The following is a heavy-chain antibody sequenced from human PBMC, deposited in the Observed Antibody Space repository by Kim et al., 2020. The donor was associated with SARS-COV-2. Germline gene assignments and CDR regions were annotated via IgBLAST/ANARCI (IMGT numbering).Heavy chain of an antibody. CDR1: GGSISSSSYY. Sequence: SETLSLTCTVSGGSISSSSYYWGWIRQPPGKGLEWIGSIYYSGSTYYNPSLKSRVTISVDTSKNQFSLKLSSVTAADTAVYYCARQGRRPYYDSSGYYQLTAEYFQHWGQGTLVTVSS. V-gene: IGHV4-39*01. J-gene: IGHJ1*01. CDR2: IYYSGST. D-gene: IGHD3-22*01. CDR3: ARQGRRPYYDSSGYYQLTAEYFQH.